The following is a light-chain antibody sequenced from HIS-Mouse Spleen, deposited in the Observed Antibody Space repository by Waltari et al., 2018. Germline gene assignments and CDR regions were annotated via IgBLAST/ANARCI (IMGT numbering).Light chain of an antibody. CDR2: GKN. V-gene: IGLV3-19*01. J-gene: IGLJ2*01. CDR3: NSRDSSGNHLV. Sequence: SSELTQDPAVSVALGQTVRITCQGDSLRSYYASWYQQKPGPAPVLVIYGKNNRPSGIPDRFSGSRSGNTASLTITGAQAEDEADYYCNSRDSSGNHLVFGGGTKLTVL. CDR1: SLRSYY.